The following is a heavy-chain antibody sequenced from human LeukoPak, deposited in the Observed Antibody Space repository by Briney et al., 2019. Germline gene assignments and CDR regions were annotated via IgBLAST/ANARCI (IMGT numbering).Heavy chain of an antibody. V-gene: IGHV4-30-4*07. Sequence: SETLSLTCAVSGGSINSGGYSYNWIRQPPGKGLEWIGYIYNSGSTSYNPSLKSRVTMSVDTSKDQFSLKLSFVTAADTAVYYCASTIVVVPAAMSEKYAVAFDIWGQGTMVTVSS. D-gene: IGHD2-2*01. CDR2: IYNSGST. CDR3: ASTIVVVPAAMSEKYAVAFDI. CDR1: GGSINSGGYS. J-gene: IGHJ3*02.